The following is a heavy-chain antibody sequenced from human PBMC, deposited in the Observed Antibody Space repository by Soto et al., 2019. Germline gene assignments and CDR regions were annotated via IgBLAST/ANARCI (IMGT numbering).Heavy chain of an antibody. J-gene: IGHJ6*02. CDR3: ARKGIAAAGILDV. D-gene: IGHD6-13*01. CDR1: GYTFTSYY. V-gene: IGHV1-46*01. CDR2: INPSGGST. Sequence: QVQLVQSGAEVKKPGASVKVSCKASGYTFTSYYMHWVRQAPGQGLEWMGIINPSGGSTSYAQKFQGRVTVTRDTSTSTVYMELSSLRSEDTAVYYCARKGIAAAGILDVWGQGTTVTVSS.